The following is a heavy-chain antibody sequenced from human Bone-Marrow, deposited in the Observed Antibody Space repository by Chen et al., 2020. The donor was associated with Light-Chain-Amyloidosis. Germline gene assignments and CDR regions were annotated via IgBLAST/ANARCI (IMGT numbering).Heavy chain of an antibody. Sequence: QVQLQQWGAGLLKPSETLSLTCAVYGGSFSGYYWSWIRQPPGKGLEWIGEINHSGSTNYNPSLKSRVTISVDTSKNQFSLKLSSVTAAETAVYYCARGGSTTGTYYYYMDVWGKGTTVTVSS. CDR3: ARGGSTTGTYYYYMDV. CDR1: GGSFSGYY. CDR2: INHSGST. V-gene: IGHV4-34*01. D-gene: IGHD1-1*01. J-gene: IGHJ6*03.